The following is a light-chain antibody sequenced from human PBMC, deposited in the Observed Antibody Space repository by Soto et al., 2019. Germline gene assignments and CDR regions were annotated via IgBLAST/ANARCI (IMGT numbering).Light chain of an antibody. V-gene: IGKV3-11*01. CDR3: QQRSNWPPVIT. CDR1: QSFSGY. J-gene: IGKJ5*01. CDR2: DAS. Sequence: DILLTQSPATLSLSPGERATLSCRASQSFSGYLAWYQQKPGQAPRLLIYDASKRATGIPARFSGRGSGTDFTLTIRSLAPEDFAVYYCQQRSNWPPVITFGQGTRLEIK.